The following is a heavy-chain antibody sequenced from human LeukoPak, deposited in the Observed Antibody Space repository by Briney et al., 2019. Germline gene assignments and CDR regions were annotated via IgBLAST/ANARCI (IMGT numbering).Heavy chain of an antibody. J-gene: IGHJ6*03. CDR2: INPNSGGT. CDR3: ARGVDTAVIPYYYYYMDV. Sequence: ASVKVSCKASGYTFTCYYMHWVRQAPGQGLEWMGWINPNSGGTNYAQKFQGRVTMTRDTSISTAYMELSSLRSDDTAVYYCARGVDTAVIPYYYYYMDVWGIGTTVTVSS. D-gene: IGHD5-18*01. CDR1: GYTFTCYY. V-gene: IGHV1-2*02.